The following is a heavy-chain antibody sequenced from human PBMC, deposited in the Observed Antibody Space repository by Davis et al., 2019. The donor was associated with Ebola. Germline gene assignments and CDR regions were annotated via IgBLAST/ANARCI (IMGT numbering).Heavy chain of an antibody. Sequence: GGSLRLSCAASGFTFSSYWMSWVRQAPGKGLEWVSAISGSGGSTYYADSVKGRFTISRDNAKNSLYLQMNSLRAEDTAVYYCARDPGIAVAGSYYFDYWGQGTLVTVSS. CDR3: ARDPGIAVAGSYYFDY. J-gene: IGHJ4*02. CDR1: GFTFSSYW. D-gene: IGHD6-19*01. CDR2: ISGSGGST. V-gene: IGHV3-21*01.